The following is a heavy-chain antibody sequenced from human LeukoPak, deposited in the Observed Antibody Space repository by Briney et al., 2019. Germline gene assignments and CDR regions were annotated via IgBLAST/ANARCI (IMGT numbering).Heavy chain of an antibody. CDR2: ISSSSSTI. J-gene: IGHJ6*02. CDR1: GFTFSSYS. V-gene: IGHV3-48*01. Sequence: GGSLRLSCAASGFTFSSYSMNWVRQAPGKGLEWVSYISSSSSTIYYADSVKGRFTISRDNAKNSLYLQMNSLRAEDTAAYYCARDPNVRGWWDYYYYGMDVWGQGTTVTVSS. D-gene: IGHD6-19*01. CDR3: ARDPNVRGWWDYYYYGMDV.